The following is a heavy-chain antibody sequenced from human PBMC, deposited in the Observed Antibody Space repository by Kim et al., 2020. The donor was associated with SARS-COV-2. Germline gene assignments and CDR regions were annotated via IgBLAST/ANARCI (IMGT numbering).Heavy chain of an antibody. Sequence: GGSLRLSCEVSGFTFSSFWMHWVRQAPRMGLVWVSYINGDGSFTNYADSVKGRFTISRDNAKNTLYLQMNSLQPEDTAVYHCASSSGGHVHWGQGTLVTVSS. V-gene: IGHV3-74*01. D-gene: IGHD2-15*01. J-gene: IGHJ4*02. CDR1: GFTFSSFW. CDR2: INGDGSFT. CDR3: ASSSGGHVH.